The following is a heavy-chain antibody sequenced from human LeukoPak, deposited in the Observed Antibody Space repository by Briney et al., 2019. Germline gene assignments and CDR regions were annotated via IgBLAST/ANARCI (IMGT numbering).Heavy chain of an antibody. V-gene: IGHV1-69*06. CDR1: GGTFSSYA. J-gene: IGHJ4*02. Sequence: ASVKVSCKASGGTFSSYAISWVRQAPGQGLEWMGGIIPIFGTANYAQKFQGRVTITADKSTSTAYMELSSLRSEDTAVYYCAREFSPEMANIYFDYWGQGTLVTVSS. D-gene: IGHD5-24*01. CDR2: IIPIFGTA. CDR3: AREFSPEMANIYFDY.